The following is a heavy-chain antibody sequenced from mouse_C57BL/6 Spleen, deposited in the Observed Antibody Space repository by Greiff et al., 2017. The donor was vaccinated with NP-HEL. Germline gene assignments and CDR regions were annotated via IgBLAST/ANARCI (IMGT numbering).Heavy chain of an antibody. Sequence: EVKLMESGGGLVKPGGSLKLSCAASGFTFSDYGMHWVRQAPEKGLEWVAYISSGSSTIYYADTVKGRFTISRDNAKNTLFLQMTSLRSEDTAMYYCARTYYYGNWYFDVWGTGTTVTVSS. CDR1: GFTFSDYG. CDR2: ISSGSSTI. CDR3: ARTYYYGNWYFDV. D-gene: IGHD1-1*01. V-gene: IGHV5-17*01. J-gene: IGHJ1*03.